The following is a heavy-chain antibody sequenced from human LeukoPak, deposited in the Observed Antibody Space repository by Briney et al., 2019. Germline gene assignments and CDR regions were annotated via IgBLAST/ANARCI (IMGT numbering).Heavy chain of an antibody. CDR3: VRGFRSDTSGRKFDC. J-gene: IGHJ4*02. Sequence: GALVKVSCKASGYTFTSYGISWVRQAPGQGLEWMGWISAYNGNTNYAQNFQGRVAMTRNTSIDTAYMELSSLRVEDTAVYYCVRGFRSDTSGRKFDCWGQGTLVTVSS. V-gene: IGHV1-18*01. CDR2: ISAYNGNT. CDR1: GYTFTSYG. D-gene: IGHD2-2*01.